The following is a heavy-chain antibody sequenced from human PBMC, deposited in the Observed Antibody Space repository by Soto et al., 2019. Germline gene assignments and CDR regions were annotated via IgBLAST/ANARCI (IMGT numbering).Heavy chain of an antibody. J-gene: IGHJ4*02. CDR3: AATPATGYSSGWHFEY. D-gene: IGHD6-19*01. V-gene: IGHV1-18*01. CDR2: ISAYNGNT. Sequence: ASVKVSCKASGYTFTSYGISWVRQAPGQGLEWMGWISAYNGNTSYAQKLQGRVTMTTDTSTSTAYMELRSLRSDDTAVYYCAATPATGYSSGWHFEYWGQGTLVTVSS. CDR1: GYTFTSYG.